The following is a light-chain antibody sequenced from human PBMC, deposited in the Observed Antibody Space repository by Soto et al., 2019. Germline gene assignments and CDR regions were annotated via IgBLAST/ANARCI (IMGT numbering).Light chain of an antibody. Sequence: QSVLTQPASVSGSPGQSITIPCTGTSGDVGGYNLVSWYQQHPGKAPKLMIYEVTERPSGASNRFSGSKSGNTASLTISGLQPDDEADYYCCSYAGNSEVFGTGTKLTVL. J-gene: IGLJ1*01. CDR2: EVT. CDR3: CSYAGNSEV. CDR1: SGDVGGYNL. V-gene: IGLV2-23*02.